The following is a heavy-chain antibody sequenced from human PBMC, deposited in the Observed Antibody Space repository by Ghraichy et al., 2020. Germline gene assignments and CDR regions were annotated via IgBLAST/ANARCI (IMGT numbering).Heavy chain of an antibody. D-gene: IGHD1-1*01. CDR2: IIPILDTA. CDR3: ASLSTTSRFAYFDL. CDR1: GGIFTDHA. V-gene: IGHV1-69*04. Sequence: SVKVSCKASGGIFTDHAISWVRQAPGQGLEWMGRIIPILDTAHSAQKFQDRVTINADKSTSTAYMDLSRLRSDDTAVYYCASLSTTSRFAYFDLWGQGTLITVSS. J-gene: IGHJ4*02.